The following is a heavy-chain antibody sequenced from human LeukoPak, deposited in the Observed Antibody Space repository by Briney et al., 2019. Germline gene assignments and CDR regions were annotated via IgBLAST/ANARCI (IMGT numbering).Heavy chain of an antibody. J-gene: IGHJ6*03. CDR3: ARDYFDSTNYPQTYYYYYMDV. CDR2: ISSTSTFI. CDR1: GFTFSRYS. Sequence: GGSLRLSCAASGFTFSRYSMNWVRQAPGKGLEWVASISSTSTFIYSADSVKGRFTFSRDTAENSLFLQMNSLRAEDTAIYYCARDYFDSTNYPQTYYYYYMDVWGKGTTVTVSS. D-gene: IGHD3-22*01. V-gene: IGHV3-21*01.